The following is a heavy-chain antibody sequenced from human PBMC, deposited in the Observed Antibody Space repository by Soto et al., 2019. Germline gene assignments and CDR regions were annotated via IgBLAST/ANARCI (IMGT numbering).Heavy chain of an antibody. Sequence: QVQLVQSGGEVKKPGASVKVSCQAAGYTFTRFGITWVRQAPGQGLEWMGWSSINNGKTNYAQKFQRRVTMTTETSTNTSYMELRSLRSDDTAVYYCARHTDDVHYVCGSDYYGMDVWGQGSTVTVSS. CDR1: GYTFTRFG. D-gene: IGHD3-16*01. V-gene: IGHV1-18*01. CDR2: SSINNGKT. CDR3: ARHTDDVHYVCGSDYYGMDV. J-gene: IGHJ6*02.